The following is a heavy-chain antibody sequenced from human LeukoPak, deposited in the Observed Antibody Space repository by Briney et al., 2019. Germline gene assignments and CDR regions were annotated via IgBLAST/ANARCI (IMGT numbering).Heavy chain of an antibody. CDR3: AKAWGVVLGGMDV. D-gene: IGHD3-10*01. CDR1: GFTFDDYA. Sequence: GRSLRLSCAASGFTFDDYAMHWVRQAPGKGLEWVSGISWNSGSIGYADSVKGRFTISRDNAKNSLYLQMDSLRAEDTALYYCAKAWGVVLGGMDVWGQGTKVTVSS. J-gene: IGHJ6*02. V-gene: IGHV3-9*01. CDR2: ISWNSGSI.